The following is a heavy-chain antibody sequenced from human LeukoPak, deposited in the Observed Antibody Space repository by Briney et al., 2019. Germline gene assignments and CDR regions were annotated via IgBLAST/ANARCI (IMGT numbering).Heavy chain of an antibody. CDR3: ARGLAYSYGYGIDD. D-gene: IGHD5-18*01. CDR2: IWFDGSYK. CDR1: GFPFSSYG. J-gene: IGHJ4*02. V-gene: IGHV3-33*01. Sequence: PGRSLRLSCAASGFPFSSYGMHWVRQAPGKGLEWVAIIWFDGSYKYHADSVRGRFTISRDNSKNTLYLQMNSLRAEDTALYYCARGLAYSYGYGIDDRGQGTLVTVSS.